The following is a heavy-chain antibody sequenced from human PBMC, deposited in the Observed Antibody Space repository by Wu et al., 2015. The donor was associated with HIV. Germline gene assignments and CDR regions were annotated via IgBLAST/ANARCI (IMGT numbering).Heavy chain of an antibody. CDR2: INPLFGTT. D-gene: IGHD5-12*01. CDR1: GAGFTSYA. J-gene: IGHJ6*02. V-gene: IGHV1-69*05. Sequence: QAQLEQSGAEVKKPGSSVKVTCKASGAGFTSYAVNWVRQAPGQGLEWMGGINPLFGTTKHAQRFQDRVKFTTDESKSTVYMELSSLRSEDTAVYYCARNTDSVATSLYSLGVWGQGTTVTVSS. CDR3: ARNTDSVATSLYSLGV.